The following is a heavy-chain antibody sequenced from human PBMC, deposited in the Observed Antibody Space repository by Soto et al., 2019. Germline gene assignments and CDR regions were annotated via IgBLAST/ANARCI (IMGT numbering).Heavy chain of an antibody. V-gene: IGHV3-53*01. CDR2: IYNDGTT. J-gene: IGHJ6*02. Sequence: EVRLEESGGGLIQPGGSLRLSCTAYGLGVRNNYMSWVRQAPGMGLEWVSVIYNDGTTYYADSVKGRFTLSRDTSKNTLSLQMDSLRAEDTAVYYCVRPLPSGRNYGTDVWGQGTTVTVSS. CDR1: GLGVRNNY. CDR3: VRPLPSGRNYGTDV. D-gene: IGHD3-10*01.